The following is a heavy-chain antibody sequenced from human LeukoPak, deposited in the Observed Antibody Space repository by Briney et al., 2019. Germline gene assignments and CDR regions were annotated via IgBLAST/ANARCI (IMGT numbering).Heavy chain of an antibody. CDR2: IRSKANSYAT. CDR3: TRHYDDYVWGSYRYGYDY. J-gene: IGHJ4*02. CDR1: GFTFSGSA. Sequence: PGGSLRLSCAASGFTFSGSAVHWVCQASGKGLEWVGRIRSKANSYATAYAASVKVRFTISRDDSKNTAYLQMNSLKTEDTAVYYCTRHYDDYVWGSYRYGYDYWGQGTLVTVSS. D-gene: IGHD3-16*02. V-gene: IGHV3-73*01.